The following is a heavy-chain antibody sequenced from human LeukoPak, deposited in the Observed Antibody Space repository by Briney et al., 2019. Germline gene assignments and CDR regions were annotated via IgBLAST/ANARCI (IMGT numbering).Heavy chain of an antibody. J-gene: IGHJ4*02. CDR3: ARVVAATLFDY. Sequence: PSETLSLTCAVSGYSISSGYYWGWIRQPPGKGLEWIGSIFYSGSTYYNPSLKSRVTISVDTSKNQVSLKLSSVTAADTAVYYCARVVAATLFDYWGQGTLVTVSS. V-gene: IGHV4-38-2*01. CDR2: IFYSGST. D-gene: IGHD2-15*01. CDR1: GYSISSGYY.